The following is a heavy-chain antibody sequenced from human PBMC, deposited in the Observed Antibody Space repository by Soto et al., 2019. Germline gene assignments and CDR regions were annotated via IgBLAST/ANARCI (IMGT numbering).Heavy chain of an antibody. CDR2: ISASGGST. Sequence: PVGSLRLSCAASGFTFSNYAMTWVRQAPGKGLEWVSGISASGGSTYYADSVKGRVTISRDNSKNTVYLQMHSLRADDTAVYFCAKDRDYSDNWDPLDVWGQGTTVTVSS. V-gene: IGHV3-23*01. D-gene: IGHD1-1*01. CDR1: GFTFSNYA. CDR3: AKDRDYSDNWDPLDV. J-gene: IGHJ6*02.